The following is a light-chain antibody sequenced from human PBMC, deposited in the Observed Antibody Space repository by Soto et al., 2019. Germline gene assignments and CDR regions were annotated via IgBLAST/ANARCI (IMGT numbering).Light chain of an antibody. Sequence: DIHMTQSPSTLSASVGDIVTITCRASQSIGRFSAWYQHQPGKAPKLLIYDASTLESGVQSRFSGTGSGTELTFSITSLQPEDFGTYYCQQCYMGWTFGQGTKVDIK. J-gene: IGKJ1*01. CDR3: QQCYMGWT. CDR1: QSIGRF. CDR2: DAS. V-gene: IGKV1-5*01.